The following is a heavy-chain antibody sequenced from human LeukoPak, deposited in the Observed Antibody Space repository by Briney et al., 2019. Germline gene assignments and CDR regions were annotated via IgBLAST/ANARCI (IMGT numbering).Heavy chain of an antibody. CDR1: GFTFSGYA. J-gene: IGHJ4*02. Sequence: GGSLRLSCAASGFTFSGYAMSWVRQAPGKGLEWVSAISGSGGSTYYADSVKGRFTISRDNSKNTLYLQMNSLRAEDTAVYYCAKDQLPTAMITFGGVIVIPFDYWGQGTLVTVSS. D-gene: IGHD3-16*02. CDR2: ISGSGGST. CDR3: AKDQLPTAMITFGGVIVIPFDY. V-gene: IGHV3-23*01.